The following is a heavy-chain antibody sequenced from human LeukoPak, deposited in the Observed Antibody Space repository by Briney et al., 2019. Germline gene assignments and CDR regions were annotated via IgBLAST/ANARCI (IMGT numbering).Heavy chain of an antibody. J-gene: IGHJ4*02. CDR1: GGSVNSGTYY. V-gene: IGHV4-39*07. CDR3: ARKPIVNSAWYYFDY. D-gene: IGHD3-22*01. Sequence: SKTLSLTCTVSGGSVNSGTYYWSWIRQPPGKGLEWIGNIYYSGSAYYNPSLKSRVTMSVDTSKNQFSLKLSSVTAADTAVYYCARKPIVNSAWYYFDYWGQGTLVTVSS. CDR2: IYYSGSA.